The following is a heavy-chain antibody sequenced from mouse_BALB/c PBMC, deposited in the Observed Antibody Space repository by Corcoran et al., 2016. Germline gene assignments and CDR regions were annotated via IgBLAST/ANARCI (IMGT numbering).Heavy chain of an antibody. J-gene: IGHJ2*01. CDR2: INPNNGGT. CDR3: ARRSSGYPYYFDY. D-gene: IGHD3-1*01. CDR1: GYTFTEYT. Sequence: EVQLQQSGPELVKPGASVKISCKTSGYTFTEYTMHWVKQSHGKSLEWIGGINPNNGGTSYNQKFKGKATLTVDKSSSTAYMELRSLTCEDAAVYYWARRSSGYPYYFDYWGQGTTLTVSS. V-gene: IGHV1-18*01.